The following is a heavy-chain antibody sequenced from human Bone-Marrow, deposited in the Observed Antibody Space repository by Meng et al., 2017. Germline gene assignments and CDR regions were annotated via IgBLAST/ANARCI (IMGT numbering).Heavy chain of an antibody. V-gene: IGHV3-53*01. D-gene: IGHD4-17*01. CDR2: IYSGGST. CDR3: AKVPYGDYFNWFDP. J-gene: IGHJ5*02. Sequence: GGSLRLSCAASGFTVSSNYMSWVRQAPGKGLEWVSVIYSGGSTYYADSVKGRFTISRDNSKNTLYLQMNSLRAEDTAIYFCAKVPYGDYFNWFDPRGQGTLVTVSS. CDR1: GFTVSSNY.